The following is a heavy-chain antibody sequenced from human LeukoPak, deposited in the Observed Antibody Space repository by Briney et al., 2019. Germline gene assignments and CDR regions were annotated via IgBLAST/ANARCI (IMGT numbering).Heavy chain of an antibody. CDR1: GFTFSSYT. Sequence: GGSLRLSCAVSGFTFSSYTMNWVRQAPGKGLEWVSSITGSSTYIYYADSVKGRFTISRDNAKNSLYLQMNNLGAEDTAAYYCARDYDSSGYGVYYYYYMDVWGKGTTVTVSS. J-gene: IGHJ6*03. CDR2: ITGSSTYI. D-gene: IGHD3-22*01. V-gene: IGHV3-21*01. CDR3: ARDYDSSGYGVYYYYYMDV.